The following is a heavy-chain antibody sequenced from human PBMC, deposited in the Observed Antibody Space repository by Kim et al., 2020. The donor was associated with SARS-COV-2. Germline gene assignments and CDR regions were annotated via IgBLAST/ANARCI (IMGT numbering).Heavy chain of an antibody. CDR1: GFTFGIDA. CDR2: ITGSGDNT. Sequence: GGSLRLSCAASGFTFGIDAMIWVRQAPGMGLECVSVITGSGDNTHYADSVKGRFTISRDNSKSMLYLQMNSLRVEDTAIYYCARGSDHWGQGTLVTVSS. V-gene: IGHV3-23*01. CDR3: ARGSDH. J-gene: IGHJ4*02.